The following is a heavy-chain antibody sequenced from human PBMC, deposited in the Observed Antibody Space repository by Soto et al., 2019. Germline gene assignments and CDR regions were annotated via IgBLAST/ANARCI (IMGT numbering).Heavy chain of an antibody. Sequence: QVQLVESGGGVVQPGRSLRLSCAASGFTFSRHAMHWVRQAPVKGLEWVAVISYDGSEKYYADSVKGRFTISRDSSKNTLYLQMDSLGPEDTAVYYCAREVGGSSPPGWGQGTLVTVFS. J-gene: IGHJ4*02. CDR1: GFTFSRHA. CDR2: ISYDGSEK. D-gene: IGHD6-6*01. CDR3: AREVGGSSPPG. V-gene: IGHV3-30-3*01.